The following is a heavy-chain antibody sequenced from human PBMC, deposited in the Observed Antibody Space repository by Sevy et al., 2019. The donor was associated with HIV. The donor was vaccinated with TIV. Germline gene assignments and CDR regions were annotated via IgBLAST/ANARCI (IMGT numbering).Heavy chain of an antibody. CDR3: STDPIIVLLVTDGMDV. Sequence: GGSLRLSCVASGFTFSYAWMSWVRQAPGKGLEWVGRIKSRPDGGTTDYAAPVKGRFTISRDDSKNTLYLQMNSLKTEDTGVYYCSTDPIIVLLVTDGMDVLGQGTTVTVSS. CDR1: GFTFSYAW. V-gene: IGHV3-15*01. CDR2: IKSRPDGGTT. J-gene: IGHJ6*02. D-gene: IGHD2-8*01.